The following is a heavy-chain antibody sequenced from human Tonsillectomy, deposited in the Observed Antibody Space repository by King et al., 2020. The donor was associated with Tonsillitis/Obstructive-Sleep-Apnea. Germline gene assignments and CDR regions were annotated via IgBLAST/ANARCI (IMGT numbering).Heavy chain of an antibody. CDR1: GYSFSSKW. Sequence: QLVQSGAEVKKPGESLKISCKVSGYSFSSKWIAWVRQMPGKGLEWMGIIYPRYSEIRYSPSFQGQVTISAERSISTAYLQWSSLKASDTAMYYCARIFNGNDDYWGQGTLVTVSS. J-gene: IGHJ4*02. CDR2: IYPRYSEI. D-gene: IGHD2-8*01. CDR3: ARIFNGNDDY. V-gene: IGHV5-51*01.